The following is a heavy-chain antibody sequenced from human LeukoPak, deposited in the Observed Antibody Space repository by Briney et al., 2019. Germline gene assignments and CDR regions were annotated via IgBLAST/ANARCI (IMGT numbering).Heavy chain of an antibody. Sequence: PSETLSLTCTVSGGSISSSSYYWGWIRQPPGKGLEWIGSIYYSGSTYYNPSLKSRVTISVDTSKNQFSLKLSSVTAADTAVYYCARRGVAGSGRYFDYWGQGTLVTVSS. V-gene: IGHV4-39*07. CDR1: GGSISSSSYY. CDR3: ARRGVAGSGRYFDY. D-gene: IGHD6-19*01. J-gene: IGHJ4*02. CDR2: IYYSGST.